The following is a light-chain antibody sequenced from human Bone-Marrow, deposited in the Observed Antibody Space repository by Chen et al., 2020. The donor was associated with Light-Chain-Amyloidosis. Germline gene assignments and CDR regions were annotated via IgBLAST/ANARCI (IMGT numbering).Light chain of an antibody. CDR1: NIGSTS. V-gene: IGLV3-21*02. CDR3: QVWDRSSDRPV. CDR2: EDS. J-gene: IGLJ3*02. Sequence: SYVLTPPSSVSVAPGQTATLACGGNNIGSTSVHWYQPTPGQAPRLVVYEDSDRPSGIPERLSGSNAGNTATLTISRVEAGDEADYYCQVWDRSSDRPVFGGVTKLTVL.